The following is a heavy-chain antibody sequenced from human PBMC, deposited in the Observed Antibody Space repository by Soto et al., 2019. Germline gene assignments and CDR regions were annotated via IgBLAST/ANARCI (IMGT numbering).Heavy chain of an antibody. CDR1: GFTFSSYG. Sequence: QVQLVESGGGVVQPGRSLRLSCAASGFTFSSYGMHWVRQAPGKGLEWVAVISYDGSNKYYADSVKGRFTISRDNSKNTLYVQMNSLRAEDTAVYYCAKDQLRGVRGVITYYYGMDVWSQGTTVTVSS. J-gene: IGHJ6*02. V-gene: IGHV3-30*18. CDR2: ISYDGSNK. D-gene: IGHD3-10*01. CDR3: AKDQLRGVRGVITYYYGMDV.